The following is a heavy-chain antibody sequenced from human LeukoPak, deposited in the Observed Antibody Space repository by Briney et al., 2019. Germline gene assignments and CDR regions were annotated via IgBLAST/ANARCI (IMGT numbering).Heavy chain of an antibody. J-gene: IGHJ5*02. CDR3: TKDPNGDYIGAFDP. V-gene: IGHV3-23*01. Sequence: GGSLRLSCAASGFSFSSFAVTWVRQAPGKGLEWVSSITGGHYATYNTDSVKGRFTISRDNAKNTLYLQMNSLRADDTAIYYCTKDPNGDYIGAFDPWGQGTLVTVSS. D-gene: IGHD4-17*01. CDR1: GFSFSSFA. CDR2: ITGGHYAT.